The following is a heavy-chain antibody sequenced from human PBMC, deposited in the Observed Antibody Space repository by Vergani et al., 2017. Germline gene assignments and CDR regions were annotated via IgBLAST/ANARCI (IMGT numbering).Heavy chain of an antibody. CDR2: IYYTGST. CDR1: GGSISSYY. CDR3: ARGSVTPGSLDY. D-gene: IGHD3-10*01. V-gene: IGHV4-59*12. Sequence: QVRLQESGPGVVKPSETLSLTCTVSGGSISSYYWSWVRQPPGKGLEWSGHIYYTGSTNHSPSLKSRVTISVDTSKNQFSLKRSSVTAADTAVYYCARGSVTPGSLDYWGQGTLVTVSS. J-gene: IGHJ4*02.